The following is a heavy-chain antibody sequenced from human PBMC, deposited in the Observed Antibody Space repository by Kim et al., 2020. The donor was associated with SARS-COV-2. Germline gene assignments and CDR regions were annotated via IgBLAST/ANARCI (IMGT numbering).Heavy chain of an antibody. J-gene: IGHJ6*02. D-gene: IGHD3-10*01. Sequence: GGSLRLSCVGSGFIFSTYAMNWVRQAPGKGLEWVSSISSSSSYIYYADSIKGRFTVFRDNAQNSLYLQMNTRRAEDTAVYYCARAGSGTYFGSPDTYYSYGMDVWGQGTTVTVSS. CDR3: ARAGSGTYFGSPDTYYSYGMDV. CDR2: ISSSSSYI. CDR1: GFIFSTYA. V-gene: IGHV3-21*04.